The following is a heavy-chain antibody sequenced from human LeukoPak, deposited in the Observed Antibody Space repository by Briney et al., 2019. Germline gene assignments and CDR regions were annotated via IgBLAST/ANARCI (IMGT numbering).Heavy chain of an antibody. D-gene: IGHD3-10*01. CDR2: IYYSGST. Sequence: SQTLSLTCTVSGGSISSGGYYWSWIRQHPGKGLEWIGYIYYSGSTYYNPSLKSRVTISVDTSKNQFSLKLSSVTAADTAVYYCARDSQLVSEAFDIWGQGTMVAVSS. CDR3: ARDSQLVSEAFDI. J-gene: IGHJ3*02. CDR1: GGSISSGGYY. V-gene: IGHV4-31*03.